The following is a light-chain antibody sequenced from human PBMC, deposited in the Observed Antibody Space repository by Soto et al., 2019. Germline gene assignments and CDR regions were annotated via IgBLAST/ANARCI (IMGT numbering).Light chain of an antibody. CDR3: ISYTSSSSSYV. Sequence: QSALTQPPSASGSPGQSVTISCTGTSSDVGGYNYVSWYQQHPGKAPKLMIYEVTKRPSGVPDRFSGSKSGNTASLTISGLQAEDEADYYCISYTSSSSSYVFGTGTKVTVL. V-gene: IGLV2-8*01. J-gene: IGLJ1*01. CDR1: SSDVGGYNY. CDR2: EVT.